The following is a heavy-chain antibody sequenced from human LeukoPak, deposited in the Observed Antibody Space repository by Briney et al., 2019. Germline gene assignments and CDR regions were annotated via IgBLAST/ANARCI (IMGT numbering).Heavy chain of an antibody. CDR1: GGTFSSYA. CDR3: ARDAAISSSPLDYGGNSLPDY. V-gene: IGHV1-69*01. Sequence: ASVKVSCKASGGTFSSYAISWVRQAPGQGLEWMGGIIPIFGTANYAQKFQGRVTITADESTSTAYMELSSLRSEDTAVYYCARDAAISSSPLDYGGNSLPDYWGQGTLVTVSS. J-gene: IGHJ4*02. CDR2: IIPIFGTA. D-gene: IGHD4-23*01.